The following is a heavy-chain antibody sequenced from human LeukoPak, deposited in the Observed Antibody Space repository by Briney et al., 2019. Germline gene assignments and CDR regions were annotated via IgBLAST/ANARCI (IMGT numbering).Heavy chain of an antibody. CDR1: GYTFTTYY. D-gene: IGHD6-6*01. Sequence: ASVKVSCKASGYTFTTYYIHWVRQAPGQGLEWMGIINPRGGSTSYVQKFQGRLTMTRDTSTSTVYMELSSLRSEDTAVYFCARELELYSGSSITDYWGQGTLVTVSS. J-gene: IGHJ4*02. CDR2: INPRGGST. V-gene: IGHV1-46*01. CDR3: ARELELYSGSSITDY.